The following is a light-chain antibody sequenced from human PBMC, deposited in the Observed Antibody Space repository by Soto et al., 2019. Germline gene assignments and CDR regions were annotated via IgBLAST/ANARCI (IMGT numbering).Light chain of an antibody. CDR2: GAS. V-gene: IGKV3-20*01. CDR1: QSVSSGY. CDR3: QQYATSPIT. Sequence: EIVLTQSPGTLSLSPGERVTLSCRASQSVSSGYLAWYQQKPGQAPRLLIYGASSRATGIPDRFSGSGSGTDFTLTISRLEPEDFAVYYCQQYATSPITFGQGTRLEIK. J-gene: IGKJ5*01.